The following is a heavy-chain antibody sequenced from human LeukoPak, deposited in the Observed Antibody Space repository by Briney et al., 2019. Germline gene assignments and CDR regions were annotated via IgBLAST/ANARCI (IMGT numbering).Heavy chain of an antibody. CDR3: AKYRSAWSFDY. CDR2: ISGNGGST. CDR1: GFTFSSYA. Sequence: PGGSLRLSCAASGFTFSSYALTWVRQAPGKGLEWVSAISGNGGSTNYADSVKGRFTISRDNSKNTLYLRVNSLRAEDTAVYYCAKYRSAWSFDYWGQGTLVTVSS. D-gene: IGHD6-13*01. J-gene: IGHJ4*02. V-gene: IGHV3-23*01.